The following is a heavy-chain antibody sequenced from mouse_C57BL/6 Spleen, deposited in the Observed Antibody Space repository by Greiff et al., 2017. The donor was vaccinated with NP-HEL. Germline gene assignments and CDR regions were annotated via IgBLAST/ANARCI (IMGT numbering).Heavy chain of an antibody. V-gene: IGHV14-4*01. CDR1: GFNIKDDY. CDR3: TTRRFNY. CDR2: IDPENGDT. Sequence: VQLKQSGAELVRPGASVKLSCTASGFNIKDDYMHWVKQRPEQGLEWIGWIDPENGDTEYASKFQGKATITADTSSNTAYLQLSSLTSEDTAVYYCTTRRFNYWGQGTTLTVSS. J-gene: IGHJ2*01.